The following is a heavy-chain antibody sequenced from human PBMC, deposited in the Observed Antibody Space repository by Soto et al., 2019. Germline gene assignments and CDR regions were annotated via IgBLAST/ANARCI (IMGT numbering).Heavy chain of an antibody. CDR1: GGTFSSYA. J-gene: IGHJ6*02. V-gene: IGHV1-69*13. D-gene: IGHD3-16*01. CDR3: ASSLLWGYYYYYYGMDV. CDR2: IIPIFGTA. Sequence: SVKVSCKASGGTFSSYAISWVRQAPGQGLEWKGGIIPIFGTANYAQKFQGRVTITADESTSTAYMELSSLRSEDTAVYYCASSLLWGYYYYYYGMDVWGQGTTVTVSS.